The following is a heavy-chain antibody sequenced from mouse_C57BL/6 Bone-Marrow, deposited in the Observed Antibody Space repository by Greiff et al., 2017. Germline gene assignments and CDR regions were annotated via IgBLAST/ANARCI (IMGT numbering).Heavy chain of an antibody. D-gene: IGHD1-1*01. V-gene: IGHV1-50*01. Sequence: QVQLQQPGAELVKPGASVKLSCKASGYTFTSYWMQWVKQRPGQGLEWIGEIDPSDSYTNYNQKFKGKATLTVDTSSSTAYMQLSSLTSEDSAVYDCAREGYYYGNYWYFDVWGTGTTVTVSS. CDR2: IDPSDSYT. CDR3: AREGYYYGNYWYFDV. CDR1: GYTFTSYW. J-gene: IGHJ1*03.